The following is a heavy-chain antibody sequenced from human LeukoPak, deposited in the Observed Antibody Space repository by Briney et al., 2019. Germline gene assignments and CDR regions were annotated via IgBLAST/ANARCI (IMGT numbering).Heavy chain of an antibody. D-gene: IGHD6-13*01. CDR3: ARSPEYSSSWYFDY. Sequence: ASVKVSCKASGYTFTSYGISWVRQAPGQGLEWMGWISAYNGNTNYAQKLQGRVTMTTDTSTSTAYMELRSLRSDDTAVYYCARSPEYSSSWYFDYWGQGTLVTVSS. J-gene: IGHJ4*02. CDR1: GYTFTSYG. V-gene: IGHV1-18*01. CDR2: ISAYNGNT.